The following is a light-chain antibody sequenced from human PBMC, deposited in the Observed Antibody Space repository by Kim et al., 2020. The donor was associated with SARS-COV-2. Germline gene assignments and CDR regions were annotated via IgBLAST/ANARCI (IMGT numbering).Light chain of an antibody. CDR2: AAS. CDR3: QQSYSTPRG. J-gene: IGKJ2*03. Sequence: DIQMPQSPSSLSASVGDRVTITCRASQSISSYLNWYQQKPGKAPKLLIYAASSLQSGVPSRFSGSGSGTDFTLTISSLQPEDFATYYCQQSYSTPRGCGQGTKLEIK. V-gene: IGKV1-39*01. CDR1: QSISSY.